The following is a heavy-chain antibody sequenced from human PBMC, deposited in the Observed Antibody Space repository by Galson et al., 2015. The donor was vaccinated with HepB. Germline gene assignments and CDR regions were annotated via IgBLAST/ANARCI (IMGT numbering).Heavy chain of an antibody. Sequence: SLRLSCAASGFTFSSYGMHWVRQAPGKGLEWVAVIWYDGSNKYNADSVKGRFTISRDNSKNTLYLRMNSLRAEDTAVYYCARELGYADWYFDLWGRGTLVTVSS. CDR2: IWYDGSNK. CDR1: GFTFSSYG. J-gene: IGHJ2*01. D-gene: IGHD5-12*01. CDR3: ARELGYADWYFDL. V-gene: IGHV3-33*01.